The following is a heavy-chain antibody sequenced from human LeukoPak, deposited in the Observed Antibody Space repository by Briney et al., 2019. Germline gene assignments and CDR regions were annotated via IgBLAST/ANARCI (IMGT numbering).Heavy chain of an antibody. CDR3: ARHVEIAVAGPIDY. Sequence: SETLSLTCTVSGGYISSSRDYWGWIRQPPGKGLEWIGSIYYSGSTYYNPSLKSRVTISVDTSKNQFSLKLSSVTAVDTAVYYCARHVEIAVAGPIDYWGQGTLVTVSS. J-gene: IGHJ4*02. CDR2: IYYSGST. D-gene: IGHD6-19*01. V-gene: IGHV4-39*01. CDR1: GGYISSSRDY.